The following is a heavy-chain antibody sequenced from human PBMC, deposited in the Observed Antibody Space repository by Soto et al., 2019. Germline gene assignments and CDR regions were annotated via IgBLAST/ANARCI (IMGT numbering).Heavy chain of an antibody. D-gene: IGHD2-2*01. V-gene: IGHV3-9*01. CDR3: AKDRGPRNCSTRNCFCVALGMDV. CDR2: ISWNSDTI. CDR1: GFTFDDYA. J-gene: IGHJ6*02. Sequence: EVQLVESGGGLVQPGRSLTLSCAASGFTFDDYAMHWVRQAPGKGLEWVSGISWNSDTIGYADSVRGRFTISRDKAENYLYLEMNSLGAEDTALYYCAKDRGPRNCSTRNCFCVALGMDVWGQGTTVTVSS.